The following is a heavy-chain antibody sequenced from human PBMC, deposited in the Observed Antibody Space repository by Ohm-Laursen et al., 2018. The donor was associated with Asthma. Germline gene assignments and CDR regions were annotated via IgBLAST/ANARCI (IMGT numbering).Heavy chain of an antibody. V-gene: IGHV3-15*01. D-gene: IGHD1-14*01. J-gene: IGHJ3*01. CDR3: ATYNQYNAFDL. CDR2: ITSERSSGTR. Sequence: SLRLSCSASGFAFSNIWMTWVRQSPGKGLEWVGRITSERSSGTRAYAAPVKDRFTISRDNSKTTLYLQMNSLETEDTAVYFCATYNQYNAFDLWGQGTMVTVSS. CDR1: GFAFSNIW.